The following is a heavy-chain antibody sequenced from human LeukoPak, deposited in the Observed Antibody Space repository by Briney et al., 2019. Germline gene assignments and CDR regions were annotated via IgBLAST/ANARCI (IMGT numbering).Heavy chain of an antibody. CDR1: GFTFSSHS. CDR3: ARAMGTSYGFWSGSYTVSYYYYYMDV. Sequence: GGSLRLSCATFGFTFSSHSMSWVRQAPGKGLEWVANIKQDGSEKHYVDSVKGRFSISRDNTKNSVYLQMNSLRAEDTAVYYCARAMGTSYGFWSGSYTVSYYYYYMDVWGKGTTVAVS. V-gene: IGHV3-7*01. CDR2: IKQDGSEK. D-gene: IGHD3-3*01. J-gene: IGHJ6*03.